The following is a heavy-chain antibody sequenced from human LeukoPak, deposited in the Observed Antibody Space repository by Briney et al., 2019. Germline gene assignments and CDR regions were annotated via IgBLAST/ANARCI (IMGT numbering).Heavy chain of an antibody. CDR3: VRDGGVSGYDLLDY. D-gene: IGHD5-12*01. V-gene: IGHV3-7*01. CDR1: GFTFSNYW. CDR2: INQDGSEE. J-gene: IGHJ4*02. Sequence: GGSLRLSCAASGFTFSNYWMTWVRQAPGKGLEWVANINQDGSEEYYMDSVKARFTISRDNAKDSLSLQMNSLRAEDTDVYYCVRDGGVSGYDLLDYWGQGTLVTVSS.